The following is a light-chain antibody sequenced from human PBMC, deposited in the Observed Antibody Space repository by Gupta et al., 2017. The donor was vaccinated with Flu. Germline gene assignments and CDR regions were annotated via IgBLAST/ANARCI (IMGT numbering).Light chain of an antibody. Sequence: PSFVSASVGDSVTISCRASQGVSTWLAWYQQKPGKAPELLIYAASTLQSGVPLRFSGSGSGTEFTLTISSLQPEDSATYYCQQLNSFPFVFGGGTKVEIK. V-gene: IGKV1-12*01. CDR1: QGVSTW. CDR2: AAS. J-gene: IGKJ4*01. CDR3: QQLNSFPFV.